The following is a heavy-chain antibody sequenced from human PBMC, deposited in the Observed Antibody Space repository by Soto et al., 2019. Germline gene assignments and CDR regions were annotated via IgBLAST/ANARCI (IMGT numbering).Heavy chain of an antibody. CDR1: GFTFTSSA. CDR2: VVVGSGNT. D-gene: IGHD1-26*01. Sequence: SVKVSCKASGFTFTSSAVQWVRQARGQRLEWIGWVVVGSGNTNYAQKFQERVTITRDMSTSTAYMELSSLRSEDTAVYYCAADGAGSYSPKNYYYYGMDVWGQGTTVTVSS. CDR3: AADGAGSYSPKNYYYYGMDV. J-gene: IGHJ6*02. V-gene: IGHV1-58*01.